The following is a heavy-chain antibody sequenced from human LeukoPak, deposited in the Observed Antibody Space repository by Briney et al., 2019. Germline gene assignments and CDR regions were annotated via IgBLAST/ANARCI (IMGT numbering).Heavy chain of an antibody. D-gene: IGHD2-15*01. CDR2: IYPGDSDT. CDR1: GYSFTSYW. V-gene: IGHV5-51*01. Sequence: GESLKISCKGSGYSFTSYWIGWVRQMPGKGLEWMGIIYPGDSDTRYSPSFQGQVTISADKSISTAYLQWSSLKASDTAMYYCARHLRGYCSGGSCYGYYYYVDVWGKGTTVTVSS. J-gene: IGHJ6*03. CDR3: ARHLRGYCSGGSCYGYYYYVDV.